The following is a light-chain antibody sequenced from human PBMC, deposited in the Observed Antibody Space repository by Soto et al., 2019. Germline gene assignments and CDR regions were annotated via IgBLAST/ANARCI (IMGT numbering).Light chain of an antibody. CDR3: HMYNSAPRAWT. J-gene: IGKJ1*01. CDR1: QDIANY. CDR2: DAS. Sequence: DIQITQSPSSLSASVGDRVTITCRASQDIANYLAWYQQKPGKVPQVLIYDASTLQPEEPSRFSGSGSGTDFTLSISSLQPEDVATYYCHMYNSAPRAWTFGQGTKWDIK. V-gene: IGKV1-27*01.